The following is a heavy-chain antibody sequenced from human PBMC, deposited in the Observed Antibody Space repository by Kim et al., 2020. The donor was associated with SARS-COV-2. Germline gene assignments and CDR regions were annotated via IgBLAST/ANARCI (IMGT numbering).Heavy chain of an antibody. V-gene: IGHV7-4-1*02. Sequence: ASVKVSCKASGYTFTSYAINWVRQAPGQGLEWMGWINTNTGNPTYAQGFTGRFVFSLDTAVSTTYLQIKSLKVEDSAVYFCARGQTSYYTLGSYYIYDY. CDR1: GYTFTSYA. CDR3: ARGQTSYYTLGSYYIYDY. CDR2: INTNTGNP. J-gene: IGHJ4*01. D-gene: IGHD3-10*01.